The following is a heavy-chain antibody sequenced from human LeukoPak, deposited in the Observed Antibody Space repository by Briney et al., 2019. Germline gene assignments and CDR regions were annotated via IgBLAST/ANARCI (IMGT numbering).Heavy chain of an antibody. V-gene: IGHV3-23*01. D-gene: IGHD5-24*01. CDR1: GFTFSSYA. J-gene: IGHJ6*02. CDR3: AKRVATNYYYYYGMDV. Sequence: GGSLRLSCAASGFTFSSYAMSWVRQAPGKGLEWVSAISGSGGSTYYADSVKGRFTIPRDNSKNTLYLQMNSLRAEDTAVYYCAKRVATNYYYYYGMDVWGQGTTVTVSS. CDR2: ISGSGGST.